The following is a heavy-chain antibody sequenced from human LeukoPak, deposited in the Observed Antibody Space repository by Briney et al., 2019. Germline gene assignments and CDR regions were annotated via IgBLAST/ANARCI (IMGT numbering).Heavy chain of an antibody. D-gene: IGHD6-13*01. CDR3: ARPLGYSKDY. CDR1: GFTFSTYA. V-gene: IGHV3-30-3*01. Sequence: GRSLRLSCAASGFTFSTYALHWVRQAPGKGLEWVAFISYDGSNKYYADSVKGRFTISRDNSKNTLYLQMNSLRAEDTAVYYCARPLGYSKDYWGQGTLVTVSP. J-gene: IGHJ4*02. CDR2: ISYDGSNK.